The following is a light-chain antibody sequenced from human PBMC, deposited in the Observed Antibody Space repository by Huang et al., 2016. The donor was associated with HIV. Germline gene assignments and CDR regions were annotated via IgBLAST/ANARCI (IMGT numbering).Light chain of an antibody. J-gene: IGKJ2*01. CDR3: QQYHNWPT. CDR1: QSGSRN. Sequence: EMVMTQSPVTLSVSPGERATLSCRASQSGSRNLAWYQQKPGQVPRLLMYGAATRATGIPARFSGSGSGTEFTLTISSLESEDFAVYYCQQYHNWPTFGQGTKLESK. V-gene: IGKV3D-15*01. CDR2: GAA.